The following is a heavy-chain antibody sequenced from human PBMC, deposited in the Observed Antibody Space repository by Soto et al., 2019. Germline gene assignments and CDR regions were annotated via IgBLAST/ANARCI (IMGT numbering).Heavy chain of an antibody. D-gene: IGHD3-10*01. J-gene: IGHJ5*02. V-gene: IGHV2-5*02. CDR3: PCMIRGVGFDP. CDR1: GLSLSTRGVG. Sequence: SGRTLVNPTQILTLTCSFSGLSLSTRGVGVGWIRQPPGKALEWLALIYWVDDKRYNPSLKSRLNITKDTSKNQVVLAMTNMDPAETATYYRPCMIRGVGFDPWGQ. CDR2: IYWVDDK.